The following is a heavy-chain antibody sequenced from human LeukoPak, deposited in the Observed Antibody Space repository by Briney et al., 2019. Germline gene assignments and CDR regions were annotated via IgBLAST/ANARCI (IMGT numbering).Heavy chain of an antibody. CDR3: ASSSGYYGY. V-gene: IGHV4-59*07. Sequence: SDTLSLTCTVSGDPIRSYYWIWMRHPPGEGLEWIGYIYYSGSTNYNPSLKSRVTISVDTSKNQFSLKLSSVTAADTAVYYCASSSGYYGYWGQGTLVTVSS. CDR2: IYYSGST. CDR1: GDPIRSYY. J-gene: IGHJ4*02. D-gene: IGHD3-22*01.